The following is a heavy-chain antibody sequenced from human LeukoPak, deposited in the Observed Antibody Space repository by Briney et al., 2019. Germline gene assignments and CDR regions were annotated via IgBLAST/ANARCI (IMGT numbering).Heavy chain of an antibody. CDR3: ARERPGSASAFDY. CDR1: GFTFSTYW. D-gene: IGHD6-25*01. J-gene: IGHJ4*02. V-gene: IGHV3-7*01. Sequence: GGSLRLSCAASGFTFSTYWMSWVRQAPGKGLQWVANIKHDGSEKNYVDSVKGRFTISKDNAKNSLSLQMSSLRVEDTAIYYSARERPGSASAFDYWGQGTLVTVSS. CDR2: IKHDGSEK.